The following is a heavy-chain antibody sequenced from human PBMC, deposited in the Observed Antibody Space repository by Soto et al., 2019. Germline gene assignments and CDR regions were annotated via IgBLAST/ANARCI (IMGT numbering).Heavy chain of an antibody. CDR1: GASITSGSYS. D-gene: IGHD5-12*01. CDR3: VRVTSVLGSEGAYVGSWFDP. J-gene: IGHJ5*02. V-gene: IGHV4-30-2*01. Sequence: SETLSLTCTVSGASITSGSYSWSWIRQAPGKGLEWIGNIHVTGYTAFSPSLRRRVTMSVDTSNNQFSLKMYSVTAADTAVYYCVRVTSVLGSEGAYVGSWFDPWGQGTLVTVSS. CDR2: IHVTGYT.